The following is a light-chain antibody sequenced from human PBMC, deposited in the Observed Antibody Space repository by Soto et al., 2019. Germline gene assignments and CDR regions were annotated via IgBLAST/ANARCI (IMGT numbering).Light chain of an antibody. Sequence: QSALTQPASVSGSPGQSITISCTGTSSDVGAYNFVSWHQQHPGKAPKLMIYNVYDRPSGISYRFSGSKSGNTASLTISGLQGEDDADYYCSAYTVSRTYAFGTGTKLTVL. CDR3: SAYTVSRTYA. CDR2: NVY. J-gene: IGLJ1*01. CDR1: SSDVGAYNF. V-gene: IGLV2-14*03.